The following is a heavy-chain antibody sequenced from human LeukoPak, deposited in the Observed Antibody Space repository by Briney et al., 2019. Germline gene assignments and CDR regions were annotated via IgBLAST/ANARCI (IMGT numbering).Heavy chain of an antibody. CDR1: GFTFTTYS. CDR3: ARVPVEEQWLVNYFDY. D-gene: IGHD6-19*01. Sequence: PGGSLRLSCEASGFTFTTYSMTWVRQAPGKGLEWVANIKQDGSEKYYVDSVKGRFTISRDNAKNSLYLQMNSLRAEDTAVYYCARVPVEEQWLVNYFDYWGQGTLVTVSS. CDR2: IKQDGSEK. J-gene: IGHJ4*02. V-gene: IGHV3-7*01.